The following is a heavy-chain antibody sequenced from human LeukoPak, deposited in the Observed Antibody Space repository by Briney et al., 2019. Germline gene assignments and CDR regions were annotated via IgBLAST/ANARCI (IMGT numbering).Heavy chain of an antibody. CDR3: AKDRGRIAVAGDFDY. V-gene: IGHV3-30*18. D-gene: IGHD6-19*01. J-gene: IGHJ4*02. CDR1: GFTFSDYP. Sequence: GGSLRLSCATSGFTFSDYPMNWVRQAPGKGLEWVAVISYDGSNKYYADSVKGRFTISRDNSKNTLYLQMNSLRAEDTAVYYCAKDRGRIAVAGDFDYWGQGTLVTVSS. CDR2: ISYDGSNK.